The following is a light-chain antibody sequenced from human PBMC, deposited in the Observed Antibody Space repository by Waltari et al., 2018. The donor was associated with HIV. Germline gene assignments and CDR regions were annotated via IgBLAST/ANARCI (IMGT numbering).Light chain of an antibody. J-gene: IGLJ3*02. CDR1: NIERKS. CDR3: QVWDSSSDHVL. V-gene: IGLV3-21*04. Sequence: SSVLTPPPSVSVAPGKTARITCGGNNIERKSVHWYQQKPGQAPALVIYYDSDRPSGIPERFSGSNSGDTATLTISRVGDGDEADYYCQVWDSSSDHVLFGGGTKLTVL. CDR2: YDS.